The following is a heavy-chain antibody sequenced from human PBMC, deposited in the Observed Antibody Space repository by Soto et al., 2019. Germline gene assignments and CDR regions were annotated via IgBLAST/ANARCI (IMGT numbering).Heavy chain of an antibody. CDR2: ISHSGST. J-gene: IGHJ4*02. V-gene: IGHV4-4*02. Sequence: SEPLSLTCAVSGAAINSSHWWNWVRQPPGKGLEWIGQISHSGSTNYNPSLTSRVNKSVDKSKKHLSLKLTSVNAADTAAYYCAARHFWSGPWTDTRSDYWRQGTRPTVS. D-gene: IGHD3-3*02. CDR3: AARHFWSGPWTDTRSDY. CDR1: GAAINSSHW.